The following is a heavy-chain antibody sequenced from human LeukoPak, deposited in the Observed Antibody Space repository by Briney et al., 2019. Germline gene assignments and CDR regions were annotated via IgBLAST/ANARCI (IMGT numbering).Heavy chain of an antibody. CDR2: ISSSGSTI. J-gene: IGHJ6*03. V-gene: IGHV3-48*03. CDR3: ARVYSSGWTYYYYYYMDV. Sequence: GGSLRLSCAASGFTFSSYAMSWVRQAPGKGLEWVSYISSSGSTIYYADSVKGRFTISRDNAKNSLYLQMNSLRAEDTAVYYCARVYSSGWTYYYYYYMDVWGKGTTVTISS. CDR1: GFTFSSYA. D-gene: IGHD6-19*01.